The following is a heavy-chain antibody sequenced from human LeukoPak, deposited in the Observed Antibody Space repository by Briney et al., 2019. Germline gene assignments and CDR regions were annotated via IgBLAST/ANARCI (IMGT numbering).Heavy chain of an antibody. CDR3: ARDLSATWYSLAF. Sequence: GGSLRLSCAASGFTFSNNWMSWVRQTPGKGLEWVAKIKPDGSEKSYADSVKGRFIISRDNAENSLYLQMNSLRPEDTGLYYCARDLSATWYSLAFWGQGTLVTVSS. CDR1: GFTFSNNW. J-gene: IGHJ4*02. V-gene: IGHV3-7*03. CDR2: IKPDGSEK. D-gene: IGHD2-15*01.